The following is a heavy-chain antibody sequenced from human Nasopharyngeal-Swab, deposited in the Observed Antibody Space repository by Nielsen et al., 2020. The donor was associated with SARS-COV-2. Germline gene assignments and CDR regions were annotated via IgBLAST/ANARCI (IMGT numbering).Heavy chain of an antibody. V-gene: IGHV3-30*18. Sequence: GGSLRLSCVGSGFTFGNYGINWVRQAPGKGLEWVAAISHHGRATHYVDSVMGRFTVSRDDSSNTAYLQLNSLRPEDTATYYCAKDGQDGSWHYFLSWGQGTLVTVSS. J-gene: IGHJ4*02. CDR3: AKDGQDGSWHYFLS. D-gene: IGHD6-13*01. CDR1: GFTFGNYG. CDR2: ISHHGRAT.